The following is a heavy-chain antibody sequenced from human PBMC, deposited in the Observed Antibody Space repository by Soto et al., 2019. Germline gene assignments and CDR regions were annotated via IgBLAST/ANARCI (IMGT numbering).Heavy chain of an antibody. V-gene: IGHV1-69*01. CDR3: ARPYYYGSGSWSKDYYYYYGMDV. J-gene: IGHJ6*02. D-gene: IGHD3-10*01. CDR2: IIPIFGTA. Sequence: QVQLVQSGAEVKKPGSSVKVSCKASGGTFSSYAISWVRQAPGQGLEWMGGIIPIFGTANYAQKFQGRVTITADESTSTADMELSSLRSEDTAVYYCARPYYYGSGSWSKDYYYYYGMDVWGQGTTVTVSS. CDR1: GGTFSSYA.